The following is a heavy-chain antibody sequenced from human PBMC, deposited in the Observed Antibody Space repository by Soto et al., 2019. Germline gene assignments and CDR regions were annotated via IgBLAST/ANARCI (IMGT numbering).Heavy chain of an antibody. CDR1: GFTFSNAW. CDR2: IKSKTGGGTT. D-gene: IGHD1-26*01. Sequence: GGSLRLSCAASGFTFSNAWMSWVRQAPGKGLEWVGRIKSKTGGGTTDYAAPVKGRLTISRDDSKNTLYLQMNSLKTDATAVYYCTAAPPRRETHGAFDIWGQGTMVTVSS. CDR3: TAAPPRRETHGAFDI. V-gene: IGHV3-15*01. J-gene: IGHJ3*02.